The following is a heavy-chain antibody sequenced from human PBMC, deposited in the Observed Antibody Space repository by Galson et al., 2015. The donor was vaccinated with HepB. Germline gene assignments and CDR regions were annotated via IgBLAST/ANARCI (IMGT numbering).Heavy chain of an antibody. V-gene: IGHV5-51*03. J-gene: IGHJ3*02. Sequence: QSGAEVKKPGESLKISCKGSGYSFTSYWIGWVRQMPGKGLEWMGIIYPGDSDTRYSPSFQGQVTISADKSISTAYLQWSSLKASDTAMYYCARREYSSPRGWAFHIWGQGTMVTVSS. D-gene: IGHD6-6*01. CDR3: ARREYSSPRGWAFHI. CDR2: IYPGDSDT. CDR1: GYSFTSYW.